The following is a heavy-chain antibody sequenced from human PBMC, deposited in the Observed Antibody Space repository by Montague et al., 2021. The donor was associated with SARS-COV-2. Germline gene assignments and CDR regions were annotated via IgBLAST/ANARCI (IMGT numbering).Heavy chain of an antibody. CDR3: ARDGDYSDYSRGDFFDY. V-gene: IGHV1-18*01. J-gene: IGHJ4*02. D-gene: IGHD4-11*01. Sequence: SVKVSCKASNYTFSSFGISWVRLAPGQGLEWMGCISPQDGHTNYAQKFQGRVTMTADTSSTTAFMELRSLRPDDTAVYYCARDGDYSDYSRGDFFDYWGQGTLVTVSS. CDR1: NYTFSSFG. CDR2: ISPQDGHT.